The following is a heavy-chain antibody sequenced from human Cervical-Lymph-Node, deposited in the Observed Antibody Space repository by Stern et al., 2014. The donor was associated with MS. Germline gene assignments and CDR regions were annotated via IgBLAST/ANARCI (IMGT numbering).Heavy chain of an antibody. V-gene: IGHV3-21*01. D-gene: IGHD4-17*01. CDR3: ARARVGDYARSPHLDS. CDR2: FTNNYTHT. Sequence: VPLVESGGGLVKPGESLSLSCDASGFTFSHYSINWFRQPPGKGLEVISSFTNNYTHTYYADSVEGRFTISRDSAKDSVSLHMVSLRAEDTAVYYCARARVGDYARSPHLDSWGQGTLVTVSS. CDR1: GFTFSHYS. J-gene: IGHJ4*02.